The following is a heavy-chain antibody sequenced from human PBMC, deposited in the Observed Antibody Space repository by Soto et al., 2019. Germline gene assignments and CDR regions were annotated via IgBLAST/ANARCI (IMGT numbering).Heavy chain of an antibody. CDR1: GDSVSSNSAA. Sequence: QVQLQQSGPGLVKPSQTLSLTCAISGDSVSSNSAAWNWIRQSPSRGLEWLGRTYYRPKWYNDSAVAVKSLVTISPDTSKNQFCLQLNSVTPEDTAVYYCAIAVAGQGYYYGMDVWGQGTTVTVSS. J-gene: IGHJ6*02. D-gene: IGHD6-19*01. CDR2: TYYRPKWYN. V-gene: IGHV6-1*01. CDR3: AIAVAGQGYYYGMDV.